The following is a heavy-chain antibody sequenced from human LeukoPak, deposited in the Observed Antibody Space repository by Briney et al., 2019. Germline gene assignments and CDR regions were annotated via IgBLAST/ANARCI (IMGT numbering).Heavy chain of an antibody. J-gene: IGHJ4*02. Sequence: GGSLRLSCAASGFTFSSYGMHWVRQAPGKGLEWVAVISYDGSNKYYADSVKGRFTISRDNSKNTLYLQMNSLRAEDTAVYYCAKDYLPRDYDSSVDFDYWGQGTLVTVSS. CDR3: AKDYLPRDYDSSVDFDY. CDR2: ISYDGSNK. V-gene: IGHV3-30*18. CDR1: GFTFSSYG. D-gene: IGHD3-22*01.